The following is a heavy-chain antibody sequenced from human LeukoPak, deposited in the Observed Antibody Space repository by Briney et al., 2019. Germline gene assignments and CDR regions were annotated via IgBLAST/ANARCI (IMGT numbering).Heavy chain of an antibody. V-gene: IGHV3-7*01. Sequence: GGSLRLSCAVSGFRFSSQWMSWVRQAPGSGLEWVATINSDGSAKYHVDSVKGRFTISRDNAKNLVYLQMSILRAEDTAVYYCADLGTSDCGQGTLVTVSS. CDR2: INSDGSAK. CDR1: GFRFSSQW. D-gene: IGHD1-7*01. J-gene: IGHJ4*02. CDR3: ADLGTSD.